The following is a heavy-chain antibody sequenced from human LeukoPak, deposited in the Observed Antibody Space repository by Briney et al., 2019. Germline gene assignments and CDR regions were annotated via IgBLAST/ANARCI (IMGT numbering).Heavy chain of an antibody. CDR3: ASIYGDYESHYYYYGMDV. CDR2: ISGSGGST. Sequence: PGGSLRLSCAASGFTFSSYAMIWVRQAPGKGLEWVSAISGSGGSTYYADSVKGRFTISRDNSKNTLYLQMNSLRAEDTAVYYCASIYGDYESHYYYYGMDVWGQGTTVTVSS. V-gene: IGHV3-23*01. D-gene: IGHD4-17*01. CDR1: GFTFSSYA. J-gene: IGHJ6*02.